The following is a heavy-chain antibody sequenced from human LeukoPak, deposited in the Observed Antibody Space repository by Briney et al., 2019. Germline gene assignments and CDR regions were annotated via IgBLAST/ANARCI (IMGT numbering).Heavy chain of an antibody. CDR1: GGSFSGYY. CDR3: AREGSGYYYGEYYFDY. Sequence: SETLSLTCAVYGGSFSGYYWSWIRQPPGKGLEWIGEINHSGSTNYNPSLKSRVTISVDTSKNQFSLKLSSVTAADTAVYYCAREGSGYYYGEYYFDYWGQGTLVTVSS. J-gene: IGHJ4*02. D-gene: IGHD3-22*01. CDR2: INHSGST. V-gene: IGHV4-34*01.